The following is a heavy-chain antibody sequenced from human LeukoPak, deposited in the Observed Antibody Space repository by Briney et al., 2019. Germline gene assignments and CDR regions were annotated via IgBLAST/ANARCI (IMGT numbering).Heavy chain of an antibody. D-gene: IGHD6-13*01. CDR3: ARSRGGKAAAGSNWFDP. Sequence: GGSLRLSCAASGFTFSSYWMSWVRQAPGKGLEWVANIKQDGSEKYYVDSVKGRFTISGDNAKNSLYLQMNSLRAEDTAVYYCARSRGGKAAAGSNWFDPWGQGTLVTVSS. V-gene: IGHV3-7*01. J-gene: IGHJ5*02. CDR2: IKQDGSEK. CDR1: GFTFSSYW.